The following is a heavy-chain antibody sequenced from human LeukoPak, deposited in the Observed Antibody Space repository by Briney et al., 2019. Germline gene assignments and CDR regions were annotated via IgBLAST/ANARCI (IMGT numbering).Heavy chain of an antibody. Sequence: SETLSLTCTVSGGSISRYYWNWIRQPPGTGLEWIGYIYYTGDTNYTPSLKSRVTISVDTSKTQFSLKLTSVTAADTAVYYCARDRGYSGYDYYGTDVWGEGTTVTVSS. D-gene: IGHD5-12*01. CDR2: IYYTGDT. V-gene: IGHV4-59*01. CDR3: ARDRGYSGYDYYGTDV. J-gene: IGHJ6*02. CDR1: GGSISRYY.